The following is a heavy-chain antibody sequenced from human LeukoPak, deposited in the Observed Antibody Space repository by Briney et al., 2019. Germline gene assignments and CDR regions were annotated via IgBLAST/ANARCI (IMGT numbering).Heavy chain of an antibody. CDR1: GGSISSGGYY. CDR3: AREGHLYSGYDLAFWFDP. J-gene: IGHJ5*02. D-gene: IGHD5-12*01. V-gene: IGHV4-31*03. CDR2: IYYSGST. Sequence: PSETLSLTCTVSGGSISSGGYYWSWIRQHPGKGLEWIGYIYYSGSTYYNPSLKSRVTISVDTSKNQFSLKLSSVTAADTAVYYCAREGHLYSGYDLAFWFDPWGQGTLVTVSS.